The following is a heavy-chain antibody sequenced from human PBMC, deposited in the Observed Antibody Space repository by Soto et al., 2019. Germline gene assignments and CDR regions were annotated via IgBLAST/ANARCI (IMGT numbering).Heavy chain of an antibody. CDR3: XXXXYDSSAYYYWYL. V-gene: IGHV1-69*06. J-gene: IGHJ2*01. Sequence: QVELVQSGAEVKKPGSSVKVSCQASEDTFRNYAISWVRQAPGQGLEWMGGIIPIFGTANYAQKFQGRVTITADTSANTVYLELSSLRSEDTAVYYXXXXXYDSSAYYYWYL. CDR1: EDTFRNYA. CDR2: IIPIFGTA. D-gene: IGHD3-22*01.